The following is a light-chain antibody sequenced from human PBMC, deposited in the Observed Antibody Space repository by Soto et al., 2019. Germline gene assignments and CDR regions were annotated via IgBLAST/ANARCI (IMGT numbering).Light chain of an antibody. V-gene: IGKV3-20*01. CDR2: GAS. Sequence: EIVLTHSPGTLSLSPGERATLSCRASQSINSRYLAWYQRKPGQAPRLLIYGASSRATGIPDRFSGSGSGTDFTLTISRLEPEDFAVYYCQQFGSSPGLTFGPGTKVDIK. CDR3: QQFGSSPGLT. CDR1: QSINSRY. J-gene: IGKJ3*01.